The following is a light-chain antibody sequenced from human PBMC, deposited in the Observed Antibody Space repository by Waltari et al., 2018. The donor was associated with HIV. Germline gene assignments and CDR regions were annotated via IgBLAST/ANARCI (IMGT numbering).Light chain of an antibody. V-gene: IGKV3-11*02. Sequence: PGERATLSCRASQSVSSFLAWYQQKPGQAPRLLIYDVSNRATGIPARFGGSGSGRDFTLTISKLEPEDFAIYYCQHRRNWPYTFGQGTKLEFK. CDR2: DVS. CDR1: QSVSSF. J-gene: IGKJ2*01. CDR3: QHRRNWPYT.